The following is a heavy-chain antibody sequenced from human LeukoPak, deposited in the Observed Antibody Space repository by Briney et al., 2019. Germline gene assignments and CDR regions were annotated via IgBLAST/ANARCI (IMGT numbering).Heavy chain of an antibody. V-gene: IGHV1-69*05. CDR3: ATSGVNYYDSSGYYTYDY. CDR1: GGTFSSYA. Sequence: SVKVSCKASGGTFSSYAISWVRQAPGQGLEWMGGIIPIFSTANYAQKFQGRVTITTDESTSTAYMELSSLRSEDTAVYYCATSGVNYYDSSGYYTYDYWGQGTLVTVSS. D-gene: IGHD3-22*01. J-gene: IGHJ4*02. CDR2: IIPIFSTA.